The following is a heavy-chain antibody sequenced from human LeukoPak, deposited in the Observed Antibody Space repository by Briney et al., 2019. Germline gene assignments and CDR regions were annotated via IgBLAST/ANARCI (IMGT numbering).Heavy chain of an antibody. J-gene: IGHJ4*02. D-gene: IGHD3-10*01. Sequence: GGSLRLSCAASGFTFSSYAMSWVRQAPGKGLEWVSAISGSGGSTYYADSAKGRLTISRDNSKNTLYLQMNSLRAEDTAVYYCAKSLFPMVRGVIIYFDYWGQGTLVTVSS. V-gene: IGHV3-23*01. CDR3: AKSLFPMVRGVIIYFDY. CDR1: GFTFSSYA. CDR2: ISGSGGST.